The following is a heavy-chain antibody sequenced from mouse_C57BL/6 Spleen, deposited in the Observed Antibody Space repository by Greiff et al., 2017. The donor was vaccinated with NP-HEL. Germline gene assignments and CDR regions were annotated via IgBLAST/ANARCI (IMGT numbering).Heavy chain of an antibody. CDR3: ARGDYDWYFDV. CDR2: REKGDGDT. CDR1: GEAGRRDG. Sequence: QGQTQQAGAELVKPGASVKISCKASGEAGRRDGRKGGKERSGKGGEGRGKREKGDGDTNYNGKFKGKATLTADKSSSTAYMQLSSLTSEDSAVYFCARGDYDWYFDVWGTGTTVTVSS. J-gene: IGHJ1*03. D-gene: IGHD2-4*01. V-gene: IGHV1-80*01.